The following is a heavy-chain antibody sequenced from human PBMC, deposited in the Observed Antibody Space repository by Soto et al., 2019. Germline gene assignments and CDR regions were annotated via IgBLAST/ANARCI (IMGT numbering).Heavy chain of an antibody. CDR1: GDPISSSKW. J-gene: IGHJ6*02. CDR2: IDQNGIT. V-gene: IGHV4-4*02. CDR3: ARLNRDYYYYGMDV. Sequence: SETLSLTCAVSGDPISSSKWWTWVRQTPGKGLEWIGKIDQNGITNYNPSLESRVTILKDSSKNQLSLKLTSVTAVDSAVYYCARLNRDYYYYGMDVWGQGATVTV.